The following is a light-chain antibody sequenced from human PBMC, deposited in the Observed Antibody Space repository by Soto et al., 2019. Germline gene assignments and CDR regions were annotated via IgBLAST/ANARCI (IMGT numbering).Light chain of an antibody. CDR3: SSYTSSSTL. CDR1: SSDVGGYNY. V-gene: IGLV2-14*01. J-gene: IGLJ1*01. Sequence: QSVLTQPASVSGSPGQSITISCTGTSSDVGGYNYVSWYQHHPGKAPKLMIYEVSNRPSGVSIRFSASKSGNTASLTISRLQAEDEADYYCSSYTSSSTLFGTGTKVTVL. CDR2: EVS.